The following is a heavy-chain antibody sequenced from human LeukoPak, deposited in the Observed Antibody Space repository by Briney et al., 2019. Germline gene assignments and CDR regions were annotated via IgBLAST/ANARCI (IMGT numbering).Heavy chain of an antibody. CDR1: GFTFSNAW. D-gene: IGHD3-22*01. Sequence: GGSLRLSCAASGFTFSNAWMNWVRQAPGKGLEWVANIKQDGSEKYYVDSVKGRFTISRDNAKNSLYLQMNSLRAEDTAVYYCARPIYYYDSSGYDYWGQGTLVTVSS. CDR3: ARPIYYYDSSGYDY. V-gene: IGHV3-7*03. J-gene: IGHJ4*02. CDR2: IKQDGSEK.